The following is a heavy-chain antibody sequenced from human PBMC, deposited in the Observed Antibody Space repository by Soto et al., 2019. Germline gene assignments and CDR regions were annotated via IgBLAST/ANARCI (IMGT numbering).Heavy chain of an antibody. CDR3: ARAPLYYYDSSGYYYVTSPFDY. D-gene: IGHD3-22*01. J-gene: IGHJ4*02. V-gene: IGHV3-30-3*01. Sequence: PGGSLRLSCAAPGFTFSSYAMHWVRQAPGKGLEWVAVISYDGSNKYYADSVKGRFTISRDNSKNTLYLQMNSLRAEDTAVYYCARAPLYYYDSSGYYYVTSPFDYWGQGTLVTVPS. CDR2: ISYDGSNK. CDR1: GFTFSSYA.